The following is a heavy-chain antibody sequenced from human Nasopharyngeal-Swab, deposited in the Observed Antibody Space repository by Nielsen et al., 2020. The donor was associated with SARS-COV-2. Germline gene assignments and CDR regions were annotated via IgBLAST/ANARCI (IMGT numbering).Heavy chain of an antibody. V-gene: IGHV3-11*04. CDR1: GFTFTDNY. D-gene: IGHD3-22*01. J-gene: IGHJ4*02. Sequence: GESLKISCAASGFTFTDNYMSWIRQAPGKGLEWVSYISSSSSTIYYADSVKGRFTISRDNAKNSLYLQMNSLRAEDTAVYYCARAASYDSSSYAYWGQGTLVTVSS. CDR3: ARAASYDSSSYAY. CDR2: ISSSSSTI.